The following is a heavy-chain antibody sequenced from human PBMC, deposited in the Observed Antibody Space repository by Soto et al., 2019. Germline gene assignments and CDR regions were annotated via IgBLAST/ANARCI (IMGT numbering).Heavy chain of an antibody. D-gene: IGHD3-3*01. CDR3: ARAHDFWGGRQQPIDS. CDR2: INHVGIT. Sequence: QVQLQQWGAGLLKPSETLSLTCAVSGGSFRGFYWTWIRQSPGKGLEWLGDINHVGITNYNPSLKSRVSLPVDTSKSQFSLKLSSVTAADTAVYYCARAHDFWGGRQQPIDSWGQGTLVTVSS. CDR1: GGSFRGFY. J-gene: IGHJ4*02. V-gene: IGHV4-34*01.